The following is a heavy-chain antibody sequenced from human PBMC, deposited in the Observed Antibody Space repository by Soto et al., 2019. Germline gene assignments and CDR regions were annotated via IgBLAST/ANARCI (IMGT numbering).Heavy chain of an antibody. D-gene: IGHD6-19*01. CDR2: IIPIFGTA. V-gene: IGHV1-69*13. J-gene: IGHJ6*02. Sequence: SVKVSCKASGGTFSSYAISWVRQAPGQGLEWMGGIIPIFGTANYAQKFQGRVTITADESTSTAYMELSSLRSEDTAVYYCARGFVRAVAGTVGMDVWGQGTKVTVSS. CDR3: ARGFVRAVAGTVGMDV. CDR1: GGTFSSYA.